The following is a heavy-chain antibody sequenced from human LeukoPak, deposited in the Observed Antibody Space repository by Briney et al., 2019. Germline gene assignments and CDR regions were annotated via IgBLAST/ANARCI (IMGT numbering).Heavy chain of an antibody. CDR2: IHYGEGT. D-gene: IGHD3-10*01. V-gene: IGHV4-39*01. CDR3: ARIHVSGSSSRGFFDY. J-gene: IGHJ4*02. Sequence: PSETLSLTCTVSGDSISSSPHHWGWIRQPPGKGLEWIGNIHYGEGTYGNPSLKSRISISVDTSRNQFSLRLSSVTAADTAVYYCARIHVSGSSSRGFFDYWGQGTLVTVSS. CDR1: GDSISSSPHH.